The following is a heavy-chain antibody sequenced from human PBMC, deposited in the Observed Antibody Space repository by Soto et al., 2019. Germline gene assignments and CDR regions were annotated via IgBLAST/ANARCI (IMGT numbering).Heavy chain of an antibody. CDR1: GYTFTGYY. V-gene: IGHV1-2*04. CDR2: INPNSGGT. J-gene: IGHJ4*02. Sequence: QVQLVQSGAEVKKPGASVKVSCKASGYTFTGYYMHWVRQAPGQGLEWMGWINPNSGGTNYAQKFPGWVTMTRDTSISPAYMELSRLRSDDTAVYYCATLSNYYDSSGQIGSFDYWGQGTLVTVSS. D-gene: IGHD3-22*01. CDR3: ATLSNYYDSSGQIGSFDY.